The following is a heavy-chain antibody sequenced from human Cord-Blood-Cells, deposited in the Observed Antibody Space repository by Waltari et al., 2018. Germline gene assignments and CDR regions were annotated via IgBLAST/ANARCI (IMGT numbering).Heavy chain of an antibody. D-gene: IGHD4-4*01. J-gene: IGHJ4*02. V-gene: IGHV3-15*01. CDR3: TRTYSKFDY. Sequence: EVQLVESGGGLVKPGGSLRLSCAASGFLLSNAWMRRVCQAPVKGLEWVGRIKSKTDGGTTDYAAPVKGRFTISRDDSKNTLYLQMNSLKTEDTAVYYCTRTYSKFDYWGQGTLVTVSS. CDR2: IKSKTDGGTT. CDR1: GFLLSNAW.